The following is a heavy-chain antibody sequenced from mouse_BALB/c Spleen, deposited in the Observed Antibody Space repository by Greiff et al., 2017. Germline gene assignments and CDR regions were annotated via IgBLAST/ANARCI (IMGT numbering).Heavy chain of an antibody. CDR2: IWAGGST. Sequence: VKLQESGPGLVAPSQSLSITCTVSGFSLTSYGVHWVRQPPGKGLEWLGVIWAGGSTNYNSALMSRLSISKDNSKSQVFLKMNSLQTDDTAMYYCASPHYYGSSYWYFDVWGAGTTVTVSS. J-gene: IGHJ1*01. D-gene: IGHD1-1*01. CDR3: ASPHYYGSSYWYFDV. CDR1: GFSLTSYG. V-gene: IGHV2-9*02.